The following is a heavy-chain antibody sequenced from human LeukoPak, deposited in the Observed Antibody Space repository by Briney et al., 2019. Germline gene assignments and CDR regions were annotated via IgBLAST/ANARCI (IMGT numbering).Heavy chain of an antibody. Sequence: SETLSLTCTVSGGSISSSSYYWGWIRQPPGKGLEWIGSIYYSGSTYYNPSLKSRVTISVDTSKNQFSLKLSSVTAADTAVYYCARHRDIVVVPAAADAVYYYYMDVWGKGTTVTVSS. V-gene: IGHV4-39*01. J-gene: IGHJ6*03. CDR1: GGSISSSSYY. CDR2: IYYSGST. CDR3: ARHRDIVVVPAAADAVYYYYMDV. D-gene: IGHD2-2*01.